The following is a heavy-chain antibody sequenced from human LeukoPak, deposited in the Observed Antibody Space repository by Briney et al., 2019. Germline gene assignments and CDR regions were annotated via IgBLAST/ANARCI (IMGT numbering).Heavy chain of an antibody. CDR2: ISSSGSTI. CDR3: ASVDTAMVYFDY. J-gene: IGHJ4*02. CDR1: GFTFSDYY. Sequence: PGGSLRLSCAASGFTFSDYYMSWIRQAPGKGLEWVSYISSSGSTIYYADSVKGRFTISRDNAKNSLYLQMNSLRAEDTAVYYCASVDTAMVYFDYWGQGTLVTVSS. D-gene: IGHD5-18*01. V-gene: IGHV3-11*04.